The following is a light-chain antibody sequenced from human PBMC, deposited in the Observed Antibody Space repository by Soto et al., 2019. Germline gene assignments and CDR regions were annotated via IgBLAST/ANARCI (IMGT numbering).Light chain of an antibody. CDR1: SSNIGAGYE. CDR3: QSSDNNLLGFYV. CDR2: SNT. J-gene: IGLJ1*01. V-gene: IGLV1-40*01. Sequence: SVLTQPPSVSGAPGQRVTLSCTGSSSNIGAGYEVHWYQQIPGTAPKVLIYSNTHRPSGVPDRFSGSKSGTSASLAITDLQAEDESDYYSQSSDNNLLGFYVFGTGTKVTVL.